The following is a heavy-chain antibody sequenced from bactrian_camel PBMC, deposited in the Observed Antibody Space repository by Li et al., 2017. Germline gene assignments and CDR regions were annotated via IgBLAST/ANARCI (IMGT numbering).Heavy chain of an antibody. CDR1: GTTFMSYS. V-gene: IGHV3S40*01. Sequence: VQLVESGGGLVQPGGSLRLSCAASGTTFMSYSMGWIRQAPGKAREGIAGTDRTGRGTYYAGSVKGRFTISQDSAKNTVYLQMNSLKPEDTAVYYCVRDAMDSYSPLYWGQGTQVTVS. CDR2: TDRTGRGT. J-gene: IGHJ4*01. CDR3: VRDAMDSYSPLY. D-gene: IGHD4*01.